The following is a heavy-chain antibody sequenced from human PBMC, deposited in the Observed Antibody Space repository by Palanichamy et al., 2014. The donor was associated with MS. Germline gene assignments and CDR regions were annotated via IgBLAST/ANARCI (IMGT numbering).Heavy chain of an antibody. V-gene: IGHV5-51*01. Sequence: EVQLVQSGAEVKKPGESLKISCKGSGYSFTIYWIGWVRQMPGKGLEWMGIIYPGDSDTRYSPSFQGQGTISADKSISTAYLQWSTLKASDTAMYYCARQLGDSSGYYFGAFDIWGQGTMVTVSS. J-gene: IGHJ3*02. CDR1: GYSFTIYW. D-gene: IGHD3-22*01. CDR2: IYPGDSDT. CDR3: ARQLGDSSGYYFGAFDI.